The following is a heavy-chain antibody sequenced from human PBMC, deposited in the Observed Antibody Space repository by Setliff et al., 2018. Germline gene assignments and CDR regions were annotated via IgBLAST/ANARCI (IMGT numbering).Heavy chain of an antibody. Sequence: SETLSLTCSVSGASISSYFWTWIRQPPGKGLEWIGNIHTSESTKYNPSLKSRVTISLDTSKNQFSLKLSSVTAADTAVYYCARDPASPAAAGGWFDPWGPGIQVTVSS. CDR2: IHTSEST. CDR3: ARDPASPAAAGGWFDP. CDR1: GASISSYF. D-gene: IGHD6-13*01. V-gene: IGHV4-4*08. J-gene: IGHJ5*02.